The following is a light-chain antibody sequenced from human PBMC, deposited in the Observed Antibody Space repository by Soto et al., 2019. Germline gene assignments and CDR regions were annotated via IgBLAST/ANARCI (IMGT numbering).Light chain of an antibody. Sequence: EIVLTQSPTTLSLSPGERATLSCRASQRINRYLAWYQQKPGQAPRLLIYEASNRATGIPARFSGSGSGTDFTLTIGSLEPEDFAVYYCQQRNNCPWTFGQGTRVEIK. CDR3: QQRNNCPWT. J-gene: IGKJ1*01. CDR1: QRINRY. V-gene: IGKV3-11*01. CDR2: EAS.